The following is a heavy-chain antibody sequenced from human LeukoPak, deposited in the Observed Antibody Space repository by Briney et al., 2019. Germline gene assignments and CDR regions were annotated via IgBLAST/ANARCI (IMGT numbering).Heavy chain of an antibody. CDR1: GFTFSSYA. D-gene: IGHD2-2*01. Sequence: GGSLRLSCAAFGFTFSSYAMHWVRQAPGKGLEWVAVISYDGSNKYYADSVKGRFTISRDNSKNTLYLQMNSLRAEDTAVYYCARSDCSSTSCYRSDAFDIWGQGTMVTVSS. CDR2: ISYDGSNK. V-gene: IGHV3-30*04. CDR3: ARSDCSSTSCYRSDAFDI. J-gene: IGHJ3*02.